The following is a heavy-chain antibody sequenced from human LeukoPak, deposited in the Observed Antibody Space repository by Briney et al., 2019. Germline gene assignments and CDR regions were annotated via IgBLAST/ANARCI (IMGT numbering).Heavy chain of an antibody. J-gene: IGHJ4*02. V-gene: IGHV3-7*03. D-gene: IGHD3-16*01. Sequence: GGSLRLSCVASGFTFSSSWMAWVRQAPGKGLEWVANIKEDGGEKYCVDSVKGRFTISRDNAKNSLFLQMMSLRAEDTAVYYCARGVYYFDYWGQGTLVTVSS. CDR2: IKEDGGEK. CDR1: GFTFSSSW. CDR3: ARGVYYFDY.